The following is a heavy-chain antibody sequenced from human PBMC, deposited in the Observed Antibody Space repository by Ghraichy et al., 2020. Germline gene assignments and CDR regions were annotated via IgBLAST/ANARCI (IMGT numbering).Heavy chain of an antibody. V-gene: IGHV3-48*02. CDR1: GFTFSAYS. CDR2: ITSSSRTT. Sequence: LSLTCVGSGFTFSAYSMNWVRQSPGKGREWVSYITSSSRTTSYADSVKGRFTISRDNAQNSLYLQMNSLRDEDTAVYYCARGSTVVRFFYYAGMDVWGQGTTVTVSS. CDR3: ARGSTVVRFFYYAGMDV. J-gene: IGHJ6*02. D-gene: IGHD4-23*01.